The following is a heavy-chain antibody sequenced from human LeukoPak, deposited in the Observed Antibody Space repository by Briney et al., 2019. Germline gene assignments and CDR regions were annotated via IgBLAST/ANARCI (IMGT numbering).Heavy chain of an antibody. CDR3: ARRSSYDILTGYGPGVFDI. Sequence: SETLSLTCTVSGGSISSSSYYWGWIRQPPGKGLEWIGSIYYSGSTYYNPSLKSRVTISVDTSKNQFSLKLSSVTAADTAVYYCARRSSYDILTGYGPGVFDIWGQGTMVTVSS. CDR1: GGSISSSSYY. V-gene: IGHV4-39*01. D-gene: IGHD3-9*01. J-gene: IGHJ3*02. CDR2: IYYSGST.